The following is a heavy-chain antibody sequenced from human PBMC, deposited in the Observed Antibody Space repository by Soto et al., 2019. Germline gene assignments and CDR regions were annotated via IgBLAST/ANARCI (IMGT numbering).Heavy chain of an antibody. CDR1: GFTFSSYG. CDR3: AKGFDIVVVPAASESDY. Sequence: GGSLRLSCAASGFTFSSYGMHWVRQAPGKGLEWVAVISFDGSNKYYADSVKGRFTISRDNSKNTLYLQMNSLRAEDTAVYYCAKGFDIVVVPAASESDYWGQGTLVTVSS. J-gene: IGHJ4*02. CDR2: ISFDGSNK. D-gene: IGHD2-2*01. V-gene: IGHV3-30*18.